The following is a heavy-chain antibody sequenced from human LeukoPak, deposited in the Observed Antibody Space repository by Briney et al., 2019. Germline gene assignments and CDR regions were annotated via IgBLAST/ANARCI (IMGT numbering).Heavy chain of an antibody. CDR1: GFTVDSNY. J-gene: IGHJ4*02. CDR2: IYTGGNT. D-gene: IGHD3-22*01. Sequence: GGSLRLSCAASGFTVDSNYLSWVRQAPGKGLEWVSTIYTGGNTYYAASVKGRFTISRDFSENTVFLHMNSLRAEDTAMYYCARGDDSGYYDYFDYWGQGALVTVSS. CDR3: ARGDDSGYYDYFDY. V-gene: IGHV3-53*01.